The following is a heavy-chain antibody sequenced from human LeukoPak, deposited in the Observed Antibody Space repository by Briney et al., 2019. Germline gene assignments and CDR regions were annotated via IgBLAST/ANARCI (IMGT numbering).Heavy chain of an antibody. CDR2: IHDSGST. Sequence: KPSETLSLTCAVNYESFSIHYWSWNRQPPGMGLEWIGEIHDSGSTSYNPSLNSRVSMSVDTSKNQFSLELSSVTAADTAIYYCARGRGFRSDYYNRFDPWGQGTLVTVSS. D-gene: IGHD3-3*01. CDR1: YESFSIHY. V-gene: IGHV4-34*01. J-gene: IGHJ5*02. CDR3: ARGRGFRSDYYNRFDP.